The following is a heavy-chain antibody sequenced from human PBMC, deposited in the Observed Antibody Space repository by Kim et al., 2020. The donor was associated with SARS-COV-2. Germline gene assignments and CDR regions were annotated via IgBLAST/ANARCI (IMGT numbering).Heavy chain of an antibody. Sequence: YYHPSLKTRVTISADTSTNQFSLILNDVAAAETAVYFCARARGLRFPFDLWGQGTLVTVSS. CDR3: ARARGLRFPFDL. D-gene: IGHD3-3*01. V-gene: IGHV4-30-2*04. J-gene: IGHJ4*02.